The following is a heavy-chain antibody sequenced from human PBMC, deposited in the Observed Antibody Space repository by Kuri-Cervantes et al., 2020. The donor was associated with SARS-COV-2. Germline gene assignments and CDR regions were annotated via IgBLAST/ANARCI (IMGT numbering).Heavy chain of an antibody. D-gene: IGHD2/OR15-2a*01. Sequence: GESLKISCTASGFTFSSYSMNWVRQAPGKGLEWVSAISSTSTYINYVDSVKGRFTISRDDAKNSLYLQMSSLRAEDTAVYYCAREGNHLSSYYYMDVWGKGTTVTVSS. CDR3: AREGNHLSSYYYMDV. CDR2: ISSTSTYI. V-gene: IGHV3-21*01. CDR1: GFTFSSYS. J-gene: IGHJ6*03.